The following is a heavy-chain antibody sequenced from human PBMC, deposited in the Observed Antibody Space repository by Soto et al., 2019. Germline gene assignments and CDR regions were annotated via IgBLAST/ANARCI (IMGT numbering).Heavy chain of an antibody. Sequence: QVQLVQSGAEVKKPGSSVKVSCKASGGTFSSSSINWVRQAPGQGLEWMGEIIHIFGTANYAQKFQGRVTITADESTSTAYMELSSLRSEDTAVYYCARDGGRHSGGIDYWGQGTLVTVSS. D-gene: IGHD1-26*01. CDR3: ARDGGRHSGGIDY. J-gene: IGHJ4*02. V-gene: IGHV1-69*01. CDR1: GGTFSSSS. CDR2: IIHIFGTA.